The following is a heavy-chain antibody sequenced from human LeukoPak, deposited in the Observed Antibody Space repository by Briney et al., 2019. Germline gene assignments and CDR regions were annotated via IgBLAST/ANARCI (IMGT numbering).Heavy chain of an antibody. D-gene: IGHD3-3*01. CDR2: ISAYNGNT. CDR3: AREGVTIFGVVTYYGMDV. V-gene: IGHV1-18*01. J-gene: IGHJ6*02. CDR1: GYTFTSYG. Sequence: ASVKVSCKASGYTFTSYGISWVRQAPGQGLEWMGWISAYNGNTNYAQKLQGRVTMTTDTSTSTAYMELRSLRSDDTAVYYCAREGVTIFGVVTYYGMDVWGQGTTVTVSS.